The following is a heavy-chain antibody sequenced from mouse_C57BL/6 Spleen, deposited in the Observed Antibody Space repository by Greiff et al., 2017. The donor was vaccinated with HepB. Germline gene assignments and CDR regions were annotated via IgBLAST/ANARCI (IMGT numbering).Heavy chain of an antibody. CDR3: ARRDYGSSYDYAMDY. CDR2: ISSGSSTI. J-gene: IGHJ4*01. Sequence: DVMLVESGGGLVKPGGSLKLSCAASGFTFNDYGMHWVRQAPEKGLEWVAYISSGSSTIYYADTVKGRFTISRDNAKHTLFLQMTSRRSEDTAMYYCARRDYGSSYDYAMDYWGQGTSVTVSS. D-gene: IGHD1-1*01. V-gene: IGHV5-17*01. CDR1: GFTFNDYG.